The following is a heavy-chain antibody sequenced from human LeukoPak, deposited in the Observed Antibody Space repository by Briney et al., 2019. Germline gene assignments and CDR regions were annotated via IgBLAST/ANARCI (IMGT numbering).Heavy chain of an antibody. J-gene: IGHJ4*02. CDR2: ISYDGSNK. Sequence: GGSLRLSCAASGFTFSSYGMHWVRQAPGKGLEWVAVISYDGSNKYYADSVKGRFTISRDNSKNTLYLQVNSLRAEDTAVYYCAKAGDGGVDYWGQGTLVTVSS. V-gene: IGHV3-30*18. CDR3: AKAGDGGVDY. D-gene: IGHD4-23*01. CDR1: GFTFSSYG.